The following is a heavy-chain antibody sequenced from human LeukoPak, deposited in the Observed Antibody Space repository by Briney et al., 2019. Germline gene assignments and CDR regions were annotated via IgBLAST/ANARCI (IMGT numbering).Heavy chain of an antibody. CDR2: IYTSGST. CDR3: ARSITMVRGVIYFDY. V-gene: IGHV4-4*07. D-gene: IGHD3-10*01. J-gene: IGHJ4*02. CDR1: GGSISSYY. Sequence: SETLSLTCTVSGGSISSYYWSWIRQPAGKGLEWIGRIYTSGSTNYNPSLKSRVTMSVDTSKNQFSLKLSSVTAADTAVYYCARSITMVRGVIYFDYWGQGTLVTVSP.